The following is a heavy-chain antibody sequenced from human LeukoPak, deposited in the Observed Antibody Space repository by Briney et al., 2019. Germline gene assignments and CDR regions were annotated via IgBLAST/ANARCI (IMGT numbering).Heavy chain of an antibody. CDR2: IIPIFGTA. CDR3: ARGGELERIRFDP. Sequence: SVKVSCKASGGTFSSYTISWVRQAPGQGLEWMGGIIPIFGTANYAQKFQGRVTITADKSTSTAYMELSSLRSEDTAVYYCARGGELERIRFDPWGQGTLVTVSS. D-gene: IGHD1-1*01. J-gene: IGHJ5*02. V-gene: IGHV1-69*06. CDR1: GGTFSSYT.